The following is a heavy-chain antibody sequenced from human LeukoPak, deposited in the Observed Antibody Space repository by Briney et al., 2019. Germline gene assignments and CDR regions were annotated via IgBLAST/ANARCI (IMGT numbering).Heavy chain of an antibody. Sequence: SETLSLTCTVSGYSISSGYYWGWIRQPPGKGLEWIGSIYHSGSTYYNPSLKSRVTISVDTSKNQFSLKLSSVTAADTAVYYCARSKSENYYYYMDVWGKGTTVTVSS. CDR3: ARSKSENYYYYMDV. CDR1: GYSISSGYY. J-gene: IGHJ6*03. V-gene: IGHV4-38-2*02. CDR2: IYHSGST.